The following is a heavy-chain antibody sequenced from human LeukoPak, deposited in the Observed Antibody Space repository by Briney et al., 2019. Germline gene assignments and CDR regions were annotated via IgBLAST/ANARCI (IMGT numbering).Heavy chain of an antibody. V-gene: IGHV3-7*04. Sequence: GGSLRLSCAASGFAFSNFWMSWVRQAPGQGLEWVANIEQDGSEKYYVDSVKGRFTISRDNAKNSLYLHMNSLRADDTAVYYCARGRRSTNFDFWGQGTLVTVSS. CDR2: IEQDGSEK. J-gene: IGHJ4*02. CDR3: ARGRRSTNFDF. CDR1: GFAFSNFW.